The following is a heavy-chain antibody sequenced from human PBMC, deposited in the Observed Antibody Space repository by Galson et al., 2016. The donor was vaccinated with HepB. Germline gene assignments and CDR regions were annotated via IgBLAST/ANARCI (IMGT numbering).Heavy chain of an antibody. D-gene: IGHD5-12*01. Sequence: SETLSLTCSVSGGSINSTNYYGSWIRQPPGKGLEWLGGISNSGTTYYNVSLKSRVTISQDTSKNQFSLKLSSVTAADTAVYYCARYIGLVGPDYWGQGSLVTVSS. CDR1: GGSINSTNYY. CDR3: ARYIGLVGPDY. J-gene: IGHJ4*02. CDR2: ISNSGTT. V-gene: IGHV4-39*01.